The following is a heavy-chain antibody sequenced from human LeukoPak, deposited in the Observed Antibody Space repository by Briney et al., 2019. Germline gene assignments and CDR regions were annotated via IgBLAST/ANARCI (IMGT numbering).Heavy chain of an antibody. CDR3: AKDNYGDRSNYDY. Sequence: ETLSLTCTVSGGSISSYYWSWVRQAPGKGLEWVSAISGSGGSTYYADSVKGRFTISRDNSKNTLYLQMNSLRAEDTAVYYCAKDNYGDRSNYDYWGQGTLVTVSS. J-gene: IGHJ4*02. V-gene: IGHV3-23*01. CDR2: ISGSGGST. CDR1: GGSISSYY. D-gene: IGHD4-17*01.